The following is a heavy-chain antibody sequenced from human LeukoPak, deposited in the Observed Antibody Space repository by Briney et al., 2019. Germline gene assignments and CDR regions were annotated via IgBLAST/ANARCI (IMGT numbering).Heavy chain of an antibody. Sequence: EPGGSLRLSCAASGFTFSSYEMNWVRQAPGKGLEWVSYISSSGSTIYYADSVKGRFTISRDNAKNSLYLQMNSLRAEDTAVYYCARLPRGLVPAANIDYWGQGTLVTVSS. V-gene: IGHV3-48*03. J-gene: IGHJ4*02. D-gene: IGHD2-2*01. CDR2: ISSSGSTI. CDR1: GFTFSSYE. CDR3: ARLPRGLVPAANIDY.